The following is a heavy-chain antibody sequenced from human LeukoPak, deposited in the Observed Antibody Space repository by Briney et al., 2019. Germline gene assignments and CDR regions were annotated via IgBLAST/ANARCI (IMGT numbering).Heavy chain of an antibody. CDR2: INPNSGGT. V-gene: IGHV1-2*02. CDR1: GYTFTGYY. D-gene: IGHD3-3*02. J-gene: IGHJ4*02. Sequence: ASVKVSCKASGYTFTGYYMHWVRQASGQGLEWMGWINPNSGGTNYAQKFQGRVTMTRDTSISTAYMELSRLRSDDTAVYYCAPRSTFGGYYFDYWGQGTLVTVSS. CDR3: APRSTFGGYYFDY.